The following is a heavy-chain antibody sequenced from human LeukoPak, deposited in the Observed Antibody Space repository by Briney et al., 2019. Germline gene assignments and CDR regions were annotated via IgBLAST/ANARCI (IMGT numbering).Heavy chain of an antibody. CDR1: GFTFSSYS. J-gene: IGHJ6*03. V-gene: IGHV3-21*01. CDR3: ARDEVTMVRGVIGSYFMDV. CDR2: ISSSSSYI. Sequence: GGSLRLSCAASGFTFSSYSMNWVRQAPGKGLEWVSSISSSSSYIYYADSVKGRFTISRDNAKNSLYLQMNSLRAEDTAVYYCARDEVTMVRGVIGSYFMDVWGKGTTVTVSS. D-gene: IGHD3-10*01.